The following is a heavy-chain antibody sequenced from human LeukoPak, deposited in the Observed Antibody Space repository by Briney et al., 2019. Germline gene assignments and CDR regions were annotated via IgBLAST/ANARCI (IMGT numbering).Heavy chain of an antibody. CDR2: MNPNSGNT. Sequence: ASVKVSCRASGYTFTTYDINWVRQATGQGLEWMGWMNPNSGNTGYAQKFQGRVTMTRNTSISTAYMELSSLRSEDTAVYYCARGPEVATITWFDYWGQGTLVTVSS. D-gene: IGHD5-12*01. V-gene: IGHV1-8*01. CDR3: ARGPEVATITWFDY. J-gene: IGHJ4*02. CDR1: GYTFTTYD.